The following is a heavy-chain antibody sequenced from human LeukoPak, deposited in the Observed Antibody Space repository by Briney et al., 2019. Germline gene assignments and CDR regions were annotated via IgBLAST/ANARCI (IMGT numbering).Heavy chain of an antibody. Sequence: SETLSLTCTVSGGSISSSSYYWGWIRQPPGKRLEWIGSIYYSGSTYYNPSLKSRVTISVDTSKNQFSLKLSSVTAADTAVYYCASRGCSSTSCYTYHFDYWGQGTLVTVSS. D-gene: IGHD2-2*02. CDR2: IYYSGST. J-gene: IGHJ4*02. V-gene: IGHV4-39*01. CDR3: ASRGCSSTSCYTYHFDY. CDR1: GGSISSSSYY.